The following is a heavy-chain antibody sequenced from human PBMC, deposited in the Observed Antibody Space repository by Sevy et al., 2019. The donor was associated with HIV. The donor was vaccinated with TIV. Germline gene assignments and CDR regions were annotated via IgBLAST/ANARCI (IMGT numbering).Heavy chain of an antibody. J-gene: IGHJ3*02. CDR2: IWNDMTNK. Sequence: GGSLRLSCVASGFTLSNYGMHWVRQAPGKGLEWVATIWNDMTNKYYADSAKGRFTISRDNSKTILYLQMNSLRAEDTAVYYCASLPNNYYDRGGYSGDDAFDIWGQGTMVTVSS. CDR1: GFTLSNYG. CDR3: ASLPNNYYDRGGYSGDDAFDI. D-gene: IGHD3-22*01. V-gene: IGHV3-33*01.